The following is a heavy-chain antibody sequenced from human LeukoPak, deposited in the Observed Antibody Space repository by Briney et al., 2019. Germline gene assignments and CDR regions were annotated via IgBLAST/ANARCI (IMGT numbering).Heavy chain of an antibody. J-gene: IGHJ6*03. Sequence: SETLSPTCAVYGGSFSGYYWSWIRQPPGKGLEWIGEINHSGSTNYNPSLKSRVTISVDTSKNQFSLKLSSVTAADTAVYYCARGGLLWFGGAYYMDVWGKGTTVTVSS. V-gene: IGHV4-34*01. D-gene: IGHD3-10*01. CDR3: ARGGLLWFGGAYYMDV. CDR2: INHSGST. CDR1: GGSFSGYY.